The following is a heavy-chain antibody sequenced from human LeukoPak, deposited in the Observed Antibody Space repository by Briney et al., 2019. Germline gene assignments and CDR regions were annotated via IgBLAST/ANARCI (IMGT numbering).Heavy chain of an antibody. CDR2: IKQDGSEK. D-gene: IGHD5-18*01. Sequence: GGSLRLSCAASGFTFSTYWMSWVRQAPGKGLEWVANIKQDGSEKYYVDSVKGRFTISRDNAKNSLSLQMNSLRAEDTAVYYCASLDTAMVPSDYWGQGTLVTVSS. CDR1: GFTFSTYW. V-gene: IGHV3-7*01. J-gene: IGHJ4*02. CDR3: ASLDTAMVPSDY.